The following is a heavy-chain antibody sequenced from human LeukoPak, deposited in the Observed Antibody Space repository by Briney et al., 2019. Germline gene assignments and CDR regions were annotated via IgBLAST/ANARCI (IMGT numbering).Heavy chain of an antibody. J-gene: IGHJ4*02. CDR3: AKGSGGYKYGYPDS. Sequence: GGSLRLSCAASGFTFHDYAMHWVRQVPGKGLEWVSGISWNSGSIGYADSVKGRFTISRDNAKNSLYLQMNSLRAEDMALYYCAKGSGGYKYGYPDSWGQGTLVTVSS. D-gene: IGHD5-18*01. CDR1: GFTFHDYA. CDR2: ISWNSGSI. V-gene: IGHV3-9*03.